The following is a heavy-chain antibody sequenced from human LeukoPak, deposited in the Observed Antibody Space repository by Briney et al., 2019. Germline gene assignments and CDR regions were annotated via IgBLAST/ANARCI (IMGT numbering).Heavy chain of an antibody. J-gene: IGHJ2*01. V-gene: IGHV4-4*07. CDR2: IYTSGST. Sequence: SKTLSLTCTVSGGSISSYYWSWIRQPAGKGLEWIGRIYTSGSTNYNPSLKSRVTISVDKSKNQFSLKLSSVTAADTAVYYCARDPNYDSSGYYWYFDLWGRGTLVTVSS. D-gene: IGHD3-22*01. CDR3: ARDPNYDSSGYYWYFDL. CDR1: GGSISSYY.